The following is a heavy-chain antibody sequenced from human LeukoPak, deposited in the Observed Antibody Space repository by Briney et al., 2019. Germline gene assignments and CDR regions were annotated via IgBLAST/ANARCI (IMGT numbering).Heavy chain of an antibody. J-gene: IGHJ4*02. CDR3: TKDRGGSTYYPLLSYFFDY. Sequence: GGSLRLSCAASGFTFSAYGIHWVRQAPGKGLEWVAVISYDGNYRNYADSVKGRFTISRDNSKNTLYLQMNSLTTEDTAVYYCTKDRGGSTYYPLLSYFFDYWGQGSLVTVSS. CDR2: ISYDGNYR. V-gene: IGHV3-30*18. CDR1: GFTFSAYG. D-gene: IGHD2-15*01.